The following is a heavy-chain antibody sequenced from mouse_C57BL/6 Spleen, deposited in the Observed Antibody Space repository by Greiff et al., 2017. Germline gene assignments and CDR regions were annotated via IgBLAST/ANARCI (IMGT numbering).Heavy chain of an antibody. CDR3: AFDYDYDVGYWYFDV. CDR1: GYTFTSYW. V-gene: IGHV1-72*01. CDR2: IDPNSGGT. Sequence: QVQLQQPGAELVKPGASVKLSCKASGYTFTSYWMHWVKQRPGRGLEWIGRIDPNSGGTKYNEKFKSKATLTVDKPSSTAYMQLSSLTSEDSAVYYCAFDYDYDVGYWYFDVWGTGTTVTVSS. D-gene: IGHD2-4*01. J-gene: IGHJ1*03.